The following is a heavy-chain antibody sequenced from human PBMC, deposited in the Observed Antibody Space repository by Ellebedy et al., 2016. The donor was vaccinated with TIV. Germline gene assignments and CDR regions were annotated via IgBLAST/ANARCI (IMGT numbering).Heavy chain of an antibody. CDR3: ARVPVGATTYGWFDP. D-gene: IGHD1-26*01. CDR2: ISYDGSNK. J-gene: IGHJ5*02. Sequence: GESLKISXAASGFTFSSYAMHWVRQAPGKGLEWVAVISYDGSNKYYADSVKGRFTISRDNSKNTLYLQMNSLRAEDTAVYYCARVPVGATTYGWFDPWGQGTLVTVSS. V-gene: IGHV3-30-3*01. CDR1: GFTFSSYA.